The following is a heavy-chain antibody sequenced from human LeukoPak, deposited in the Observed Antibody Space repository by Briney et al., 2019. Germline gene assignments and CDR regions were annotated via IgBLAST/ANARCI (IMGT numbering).Heavy chain of an antibody. V-gene: IGHV3-23*01. D-gene: IGHD3-22*01. J-gene: IGHJ4*02. CDR1: GFTFSSYA. CDR3: ATSPNYYDSSGYMDY. CDR2: ISASGGGT. Sequence: GGSLRLSCAASGFTFSSYAMSWVRQAPGKGLEWVSAISASGGGTNYADSVKGRFTISRDNSKHTLYLQMNSLRAEDTAVYYCATSPNYYDSSGYMDYWGQGTLVTVSS.